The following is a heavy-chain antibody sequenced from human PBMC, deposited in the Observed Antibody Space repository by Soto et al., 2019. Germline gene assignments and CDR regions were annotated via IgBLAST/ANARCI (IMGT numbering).Heavy chain of an antibody. J-gene: IGHJ4*02. CDR1: GGSFSNYI. V-gene: IGHV1-69*01. D-gene: IGHD6-19*01. Sequence: QVHLVQSGAEVTKPGSSVQVSCKASGGSFSNYIFAWVRQAPGQGLEWMGGTIPMFATAQYAQKLQGRVTITAGESTSTVYMDLTSLTSDDPAVYYCARGLFGQQWLVGFDTWGQGTLVTVAS. CDR3: ARGLFGQQWLVGFDT. CDR2: TIPMFATA.